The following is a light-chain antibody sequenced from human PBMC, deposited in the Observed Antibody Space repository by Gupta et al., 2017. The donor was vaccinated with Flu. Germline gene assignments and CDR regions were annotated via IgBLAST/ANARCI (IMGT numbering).Light chain of an antibody. J-gene: IGKJ2*01. CDR3: QQYNSYSHT. CDR2: KAS. Sequence: PSPLSASIGDRVTITCRASQSISSWLAWYQQKAGKAPKLLIYKASTLESGVPSRFSGSGSGTEFTRTISSLQFDDFATYYCQQYNSYSHTFGQGTKLEIK. V-gene: IGKV1-5*03. CDR1: QSISSW.